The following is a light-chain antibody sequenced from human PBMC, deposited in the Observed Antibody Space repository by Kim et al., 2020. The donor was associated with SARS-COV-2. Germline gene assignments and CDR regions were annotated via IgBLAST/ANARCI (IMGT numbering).Light chain of an antibody. V-gene: IGKV3-20*01. CDR2: GAS. J-gene: IGKJ1*01. CDR3: QQYSSSPAT. Sequence: SPGERATRSWKANQSVSNTYLAWYQQKPGQAPRHLIYGASSRATGIPDRFSGSGSGTDFTLTITRLEPEDFAVYYCQQYSSSPATFGQGTKVEVK. CDR1: QSVSNTY.